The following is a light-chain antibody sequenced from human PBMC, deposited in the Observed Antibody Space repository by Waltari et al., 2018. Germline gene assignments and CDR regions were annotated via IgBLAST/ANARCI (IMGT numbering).Light chain of an antibody. CDR3: HQYNNGPPYN. Sequence: DIQMTQSPSSLSASVGDRGTRTCQASQDISNNLNWYQQKPGKAPKLRTYDASNLETGVPSRFSGSGSGTDFTFTISSLQSEDFAVYYCHQYNNGPPYNFGQGTKLEI. CDR1: QDISNN. V-gene: IGKV1-33*01. CDR2: DAS. J-gene: IGKJ2*01.